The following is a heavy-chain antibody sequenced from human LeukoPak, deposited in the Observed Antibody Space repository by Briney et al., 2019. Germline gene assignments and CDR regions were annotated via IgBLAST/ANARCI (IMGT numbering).Heavy chain of an antibody. CDR3: ARDRAIVFFDS. CDR1: GYTFTSHS. J-gene: IGHJ4*02. Sequence: GASVKVSCTASGYTFTSHSINWVRQAPGQGLEWMGWINMNTGNPTYAQGFAGRFVFSLDTSASTAYLQISSLKSEDNAVYYCARDRAIVFFDSWGKGPLVTV. D-gene: IGHD3-16*02. CDR2: INMNTGNP. V-gene: IGHV7-4-1*02.